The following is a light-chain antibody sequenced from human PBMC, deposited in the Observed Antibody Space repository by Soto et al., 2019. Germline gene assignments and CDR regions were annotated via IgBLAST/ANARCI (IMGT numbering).Light chain of an antibody. CDR2: NFN. Sequence: QSVLTQPRSVSGSPGQSVTISCTGTSSYVGGYNYVSWYQQHPGKAPQLLIFNFNRRPSGVPDRFSGSTSGNTPPLTISGLQAEDGADYYCCSYVGSYTFVFEAGTKVTVL. J-gene: IGLJ1*01. V-gene: IGLV2-11*01. CDR3: CSYVGSYTFV. CDR1: SSYVGGYNY.